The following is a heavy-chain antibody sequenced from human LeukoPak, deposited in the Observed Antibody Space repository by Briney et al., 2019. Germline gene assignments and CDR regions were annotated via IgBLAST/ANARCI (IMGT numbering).Heavy chain of an antibody. CDR1: GFTFSSYE. D-gene: IGHD6-13*01. CDR2: ISSSGSTI. Sequence: PGGSLRLSCAASGFTFSSYEMNWVRQAPGKGLEWVSYISSSGSTIYYADSVKGRFTISRDNAKNSLYLQMNSLRAEDTAVYYCAREGGYGAAAGHNYYYGKDVWGKGTTVTVSS. J-gene: IGHJ6*04. V-gene: IGHV3-48*03. CDR3: AREGGYGAAAGHNYYYGKDV.